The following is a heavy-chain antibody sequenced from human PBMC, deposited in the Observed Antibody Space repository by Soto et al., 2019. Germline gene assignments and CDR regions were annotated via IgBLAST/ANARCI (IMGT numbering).Heavy chain of an antibody. V-gene: IGHV3-33*01. D-gene: IGHD1-26*01. Sequence: GGSLRLSCAASGFTFSSYGMHWVRQAPCKGLEWVAVIWYDGSNKCYADSVKGRFTISRDNSKNTLYLQMNSLRAEDTAVYYCARDFRVGAIRAFDIWGQGTMVTVSS. CDR3: ARDFRVGAIRAFDI. J-gene: IGHJ3*02. CDR1: GFTFSSYG. CDR2: IWYDGSNK.